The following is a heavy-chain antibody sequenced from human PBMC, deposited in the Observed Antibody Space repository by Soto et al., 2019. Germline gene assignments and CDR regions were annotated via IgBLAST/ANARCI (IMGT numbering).Heavy chain of an antibody. J-gene: IGHJ6*03. CDR1: GFTFSDYY. Sequence: GGSLRLSCAASGFTFSDYYMSWIRQAPGKGLEWVSYISSSGSTIYYADSVKGRFTISRDNAKNSLYLQMNSLRAEDTAVYYCARDPFERSYGPYYYYYYMDVWGKGTTVTVSS. CDR3: ARDPFERSYGPYYYYYYMDV. D-gene: IGHD5-18*01. CDR2: ISSSGSTI. V-gene: IGHV3-11*01.